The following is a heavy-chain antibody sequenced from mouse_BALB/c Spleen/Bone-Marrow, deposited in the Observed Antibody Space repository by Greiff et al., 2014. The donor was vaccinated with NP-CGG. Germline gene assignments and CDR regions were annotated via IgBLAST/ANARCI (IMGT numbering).Heavy chain of an antibody. D-gene: IGHD1-1*01. Sequence: QVQLQQPGAELAKPGASVKMSCKASGYTFTSYWMHWVKQRPGQGLEWIGYINPSTGYTEYNQKFKDKATLTADKSSSTAYMQLSSRTSEDSAVYYCAKQITTVDYAMDYWGQGTSVTVSS. V-gene: IGHV1-7*01. CDR1: GYTFTSYW. CDR2: INPSTGYT. CDR3: AKQITTVDYAMDY. J-gene: IGHJ4*01.